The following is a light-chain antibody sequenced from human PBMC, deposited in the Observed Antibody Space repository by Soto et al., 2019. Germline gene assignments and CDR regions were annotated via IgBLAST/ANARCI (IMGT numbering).Light chain of an antibody. CDR2: EVS. J-gene: IGLJ2*01. CDR1: SSDVADYNY. CDR3: SSYTTSSTIVV. V-gene: IGLV2-14*01. Sequence: QSALTQPASVSGSPGQSITISCTGTSSDVADYNYVSWYQQHPGKPPKLVIYEVSGRPSGISNRFCGSKSGNTASLTISGLQAEDEADYYCSSYTTSSTIVVFGGGTKLTVL.